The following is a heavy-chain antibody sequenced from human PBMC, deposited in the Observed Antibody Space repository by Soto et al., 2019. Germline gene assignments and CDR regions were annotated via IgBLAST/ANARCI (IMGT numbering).Heavy chain of an antibody. CDR1: GYSFTSYW. CDR3: ARDASGSYWTDAFDI. Sequence: GESLKISCEGSGYSFTSYWIGWVRQMPGKGLEWMGIIYPGDSDTRYRPSFQGQVTISADKSISTAYLQWSSLKASDTAMYYCARDASGSYWTDAFDIWGQGTMVSVS. CDR2: IYPGDSDT. J-gene: IGHJ3*02. D-gene: IGHD1-26*01. V-gene: IGHV5-51*01.